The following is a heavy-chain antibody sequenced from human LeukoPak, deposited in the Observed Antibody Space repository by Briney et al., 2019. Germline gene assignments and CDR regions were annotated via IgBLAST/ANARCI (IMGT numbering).Heavy chain of an antibody. CDR2: IYYSGST. D-gene: IGHD6-6*01. J-gene: IGHJ6*03. V-gene: IGHV4-39*07. CDR3: ARERVAARSLYYYMDV. CDR1: GGSISSSSYY. Sequence: SETLSLTCTVSGGSISSSSYYWGWIRQPPGKGLEWIGSIYYSGSTYYNPSLKSRVTISVDTSKNQFSLKLNSVTAADTAVYYCARERVAARSLYYYMDVWGKGTTVTVSS.